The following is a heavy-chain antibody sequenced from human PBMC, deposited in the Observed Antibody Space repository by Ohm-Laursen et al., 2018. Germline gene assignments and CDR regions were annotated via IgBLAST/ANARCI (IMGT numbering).Heavy chain of an antibody. CDR1: EFTVSGNY. CDR2: IYGAGST. CDR3: AIPGYRYALY. V-gene: IGHV3-66*04. J-gene: IGHJ4*02. D-gene: IGHD5-18*01. Sequence: SLRLSCSASEFTVSGNYMSWVRQAPGKGLEWVSVIYGAGSTYYADSVKGRFTISGDNSKNTVYLQMNSLRVEDTAVYYCAIPGYRYALYWGQGTLVTVSS.